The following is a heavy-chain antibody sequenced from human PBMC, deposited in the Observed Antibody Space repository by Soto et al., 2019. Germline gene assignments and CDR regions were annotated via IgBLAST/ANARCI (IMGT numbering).Heavy chain of an antibody. Sequence: PSETLSLTCTVTGDSISSRSYYWGWIRQPPGKGLEWIGSIYYSGSTYNNPSLRSRVSMSIDTSKDQFSLKLKSVTAADTALYFCARPRTSVVTQVYFDVWGPGSLVTVYS. CDR1: GDSISSRSYY. CDR2: IYYSGST. D-gene: IGHD2-21*02. J-gene: IGHJ4*02. CDR3: ARPRTSVVTQVYFDV. V-gene: IGHV4-39*01.